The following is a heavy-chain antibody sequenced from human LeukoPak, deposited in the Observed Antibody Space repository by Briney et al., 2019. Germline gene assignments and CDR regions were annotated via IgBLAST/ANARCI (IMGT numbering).Heavy chain of an antibody. CDR1: GYTFTGYY. CDR2: INPNSGGT. V-gene: IGHV1-2*04. D-gene: IGHD3-22*01. Sequence: ASVKVSCKASGYTFTGYYMHWVRQAPGQGLEWMGWINPNSGGTNYAQKFQGWVTMTRDTSISTACMELSRLRSDDTAVYYCARVGYYDSSGYDYWGQGTLVTVSS. CDR3: ARVGYYDSSGYDY. J-gene: IGHJ4*02.